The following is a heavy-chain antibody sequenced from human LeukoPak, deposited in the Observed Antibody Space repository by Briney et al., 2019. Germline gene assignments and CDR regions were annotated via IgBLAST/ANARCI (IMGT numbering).Heavy chain of an antibody. CDR1: GGSFSGYY. Sequence: SETLSLTCAVYGGSFSGYYWSWIRQPPGKGLEWIGEINHSGSTNYNPSLKSRVTISVDTSKNQFSLKLSSVTAADTAVYYCAREGNPDYGGNSHSADYWGQGTLVTVSS. J-gene: IGHJ4*02. V-gene: IGHV4-34*01. CDR3: AREGNPDYGGNSHSADY. D-gene: IGHD4-23*01. CDR2: INHSGST.